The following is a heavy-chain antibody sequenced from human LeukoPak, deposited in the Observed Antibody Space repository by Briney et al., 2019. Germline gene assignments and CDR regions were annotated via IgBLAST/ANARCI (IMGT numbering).Heavy chain of an antibody. D-gene: IGHD2-2*01. J-gene: IGHJ4*02. CDR3: ARRVEVSPGSALEY. Sequence: SETLFLTCACYGGSFSRYYWSWLRQPPGRGLEWIGEINHSGSTNYSPSLKSRVTISVDTSKNQFSLKLSSVTAADTAVYYCARRVEVSPGSALEYWGQGTQVTVSS. CDR2: INHSGST. V-gene: IGHV4-34*01. CDR1: GGSFSRYY.